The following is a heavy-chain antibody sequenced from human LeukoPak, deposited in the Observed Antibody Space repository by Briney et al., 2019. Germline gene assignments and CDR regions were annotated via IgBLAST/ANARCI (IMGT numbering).Heavy chain of an antibody. CDR1: GFPFSDYV. CDR3: TRRVGGTPDY. J-gene: IGHJ4*02. CDR2: IANRDGDTT. V-gene: IGHV3-23*01. Sequence: GGSLRLSCVASGFPFSDYVMTWVRQAPGKGLEWVSAIANRDGDTTDYADSVKGRFTINRDNSKNTVYLQMNSVTAEDTARYYCTRRVGGTPDYWGLGTLVTVSS. D-gene: IGHD1-26*01.